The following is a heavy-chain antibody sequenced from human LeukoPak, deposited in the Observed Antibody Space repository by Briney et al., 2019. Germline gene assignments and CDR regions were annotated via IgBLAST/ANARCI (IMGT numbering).Heavy chain of an antibody. V-gene: IGHV1-69*02. CDR1: GGTFSSYT. Sequence: SVKVSCKASGGTFSSYTISWVRQAPGQGLEWMGRITPILGIANYAQKFQGRVTITADKSTSTAYMELSSLRSEDTAVYYCARGNDLRPYDYWGQGTLVTVSS. J-gene: IGHJ4*02. CDR3: ARGNDLRPYDY. CDR2: ITPILGIA. D-gene: IGHD1-1*01.